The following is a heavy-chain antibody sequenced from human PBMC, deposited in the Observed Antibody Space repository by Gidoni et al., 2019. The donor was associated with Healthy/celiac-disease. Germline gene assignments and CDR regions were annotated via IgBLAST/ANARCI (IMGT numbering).Heavy chain of an antibody. CDR1: GGSISSGSYY. J-gene: IGHJ6*02. CDR3: ARDKAYDFWSGYYLSNYYGSGGMDV. V-gene: IGHV4-31*03. CDR2: IYYSGST. Sequence: QVQLQESGPGLVKPSQTLSLTCTVSGGSISSGSYYWSWLRQHPGKALEWIGYIYYSGSTYYDTSLKSRVTISVDTSKNQFSLKLSSVTAADTAVYYCARDKAYDFWSGYYLSNYYGSGGMDVWGQGTTVTVSS. D-gene: IGHD3-3*01.